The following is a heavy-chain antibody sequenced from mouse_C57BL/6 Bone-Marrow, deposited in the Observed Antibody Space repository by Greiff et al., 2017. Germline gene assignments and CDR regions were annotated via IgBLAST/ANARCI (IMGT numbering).Heavy chain of an antibody. Sequence: QVQLQQSGPGLVAPSQSLSITCTVSGFSLTSYGVDWVRQSPGKGLEWLGVIWGVGSTNYNSAPKSRLSISKDNSKSQVFLKMNSLQTDDTAMYYCARGSSYWDFDVWGTGTTVTVSS. J-gene: IGHJ1*03. D-gene: IGHD1-1*01. V-gene: IGHV2-6*01. CDR1: GFSLTSYG. CDR2: IWGVGST. CDR3: ARGSSYWDFDV.